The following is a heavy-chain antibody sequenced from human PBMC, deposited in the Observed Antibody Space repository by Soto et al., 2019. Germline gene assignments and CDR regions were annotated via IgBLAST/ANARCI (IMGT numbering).Heavy chain of an antibody. CDR2: ISISSSYI. CDR1: GFTFSSYS. J-gene: IGHJ4*02. V-gene: IGHV3-21*01. Sequence: GGSLRLSCAASGFTFSSYSMNWVRQAPGKGLEWVSSISISSSYIYYADSVKGRFTISRDNAKNSLYLQMNSLRADETDVYYCARDKGGSYYPGSRIFDFWGRGTLVTVSS. CDR3: ARDKGGSYYPGSRIFDF. D-gene: IGHD1-26*01.